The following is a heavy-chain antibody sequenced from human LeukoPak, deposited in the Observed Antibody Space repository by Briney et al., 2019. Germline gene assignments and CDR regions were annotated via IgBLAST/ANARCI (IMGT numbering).Heavy chain of an antibody. V-gene: IGHV3-23*01. Sequence: GGSLRLSCAASGFTFSSYAMSWVRQAPGKGLEWVSAISGSGGSTYYADSVKGRFTISRDNSKNTLYLQMNSLRAEDTAVYYCAKEEVVVVAATPSFDYWGQGTLVTVSS. D-gene: IGHD2-15*01. CDR2: ISGSGGST. CDR1: GFTFSSYA. CDR3: AKEEVVVVAATPSFDY. J-gene: IGHJ4*02.